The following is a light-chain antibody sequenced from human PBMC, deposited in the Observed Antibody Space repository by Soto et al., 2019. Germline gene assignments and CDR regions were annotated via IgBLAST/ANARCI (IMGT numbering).Light chain of an antibody. CDR3: QQYGSSPWT. J-gene: IGKJ1*01. CDR1: QSVSSSY. Sequence: EIVLTQSPGTLSLSPGERATLSCRASQSVSSSYLGWYQQTPGQAPRLLIYGASSGATGIPDRFSGSGSGTDFTLTISRLEPEDFAVYYCQQYGSSPWTFGQGTKVDIK. V-gene: IGKV3-20*01. CDR2: GAS.